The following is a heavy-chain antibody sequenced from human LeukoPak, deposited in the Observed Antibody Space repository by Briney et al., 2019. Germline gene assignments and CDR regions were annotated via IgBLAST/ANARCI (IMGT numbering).Heavy chain of an antibody. CDR1: GFIFSTYT. CDR2: ITSGSTYI. J-gene: IGHJ4*02. CDR3: ARDACSSTSCFRDS. D-gene: IGHD2-2*01. Sequence: GESLRLSCAASGFIFSTYTMNWVRQAPGKGLEWVSSITSGSTYISYADSLKGRFTVSRDNARNSLYLHMNSLRAEDTAVYYCARDACSSTSCFRDSWGQGTLVTVSS. V-gene: IGHV3-21*01.